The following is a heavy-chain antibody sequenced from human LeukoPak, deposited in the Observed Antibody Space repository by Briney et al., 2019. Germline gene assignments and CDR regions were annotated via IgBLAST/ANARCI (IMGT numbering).Heavy chain of an antibody. Sequence: GGSLRLSCAASGFTFDDYGMSWVRQAPRKGLEWVSGINWNGGSTGYADSVKGRFTISRDNAKNSLYLQMNSLRAEDTAVYYCARDQSLGYYDFWSGYYSGNWFDPWGQGTLVTVSS. V-gene: IGHV3-20*04. D-gene: IGHD3-3*01. CDR1: GFTFDDYG. CDR3: ARDQSLGYYDFWSGYYSGNWFDP. J-gene: IGHJ5*02. CDR2: INWNGGST.